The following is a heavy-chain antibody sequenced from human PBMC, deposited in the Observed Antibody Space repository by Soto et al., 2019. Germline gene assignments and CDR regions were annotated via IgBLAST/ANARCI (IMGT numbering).Heavy chain of an antibody. CDR1: DSTLSSYS. CDR2: IGWTPSVT. V-gene: IGHV3-48*02. J-gene: IGHJ3*02. CDR3: TKDQFYAFDI. Sequence: EVQLVESGGGLVQPGGSLRLSCVASDSTLSSYSLNWVRQAPGKGLEWISYIGWTPSVTSYADSVQGRFTISRDNTKNSLYLQMDSLRDEDTAVYYCTKDQFYAFDIWGRGTMVTVSS.